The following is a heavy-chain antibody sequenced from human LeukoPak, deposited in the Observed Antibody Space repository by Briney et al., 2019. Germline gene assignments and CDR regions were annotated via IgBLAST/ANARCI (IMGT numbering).Heavy chain of an antibody. CDR2: SRGRGGST. D-gene: IGHD2-21*01. CDR3: ANPTHIVVVIGWFDR. J-gene: IGHJ5*02. V-gene: IGHV3-23*01. CDR1: GFTFRSDA. Sequence: GGSLRLSCAAPGFTFRSDAMSWVRQAPGKGREWVSGSRGRGGSTIYEDNVKGRFTISRNTSKNTLYLQMNSLRGAATAVNNCANPTHIVVVIGWFDRWGQGTLATVSS.